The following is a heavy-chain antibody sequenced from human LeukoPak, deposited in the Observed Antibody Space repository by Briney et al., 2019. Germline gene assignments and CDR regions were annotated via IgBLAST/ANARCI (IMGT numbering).Heavy chain of an antibody. CDR3: ARATDGYNPFDY. J-gene: IGHJ4*02. CDR2: IYYSGST. Sequence: PSETLSLTCTVSGGSISSYYWSWIRQPPGKGLEWIGYIYYSGSTNYNPSLKSRVTISVDTSKNQFSLKLSSVTAADTAVYYCARATDGYNPFDYWGQGTLVTVSS. V-gene: IGHV4-59*01. CDR1: GGSISSYY. D-gene: IGHD5-24*01.